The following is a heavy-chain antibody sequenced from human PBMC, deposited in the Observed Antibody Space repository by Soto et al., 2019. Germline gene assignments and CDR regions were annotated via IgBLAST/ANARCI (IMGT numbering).Heavy chain of an antibody. J-gene: IGHJ5*02. CDR2: IYHSGST. V-gene: IGHV4-30-2*01. Sequence: TLSLTCAVSGGSISSGGYSWSWIRQPPGKGLEWIGYIYHSGSTYYNPSLRSRVTISVDRSKNQFSLKLSSVTAADTAVYYCARVPDRWGQGTLVTVSS. CDR3: ARVPDR. D-gene: IGHD2-2*01. CDR1: GGSISSGGYS.